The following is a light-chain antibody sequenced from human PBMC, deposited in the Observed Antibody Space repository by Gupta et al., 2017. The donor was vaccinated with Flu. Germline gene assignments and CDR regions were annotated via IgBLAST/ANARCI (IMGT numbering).Light chain of an antibody. CDR1: QGLVYIDGNTY. CDR2: KVS. J-gene: IGKJ2*01. Sequence: DVVMTQSPLSLPVTLGQPASISCRSSQGLVYIDGNTYLNWFQQRPGQSPRRLIYKVSNRDSGVPDRFSGGGSGTDFTLKISRVEAYDVGVYYCMQGTHWPYTFGQGTKLEIK. V-gene: IGKV2-30*01. CDR3: MQGTHWPYT.